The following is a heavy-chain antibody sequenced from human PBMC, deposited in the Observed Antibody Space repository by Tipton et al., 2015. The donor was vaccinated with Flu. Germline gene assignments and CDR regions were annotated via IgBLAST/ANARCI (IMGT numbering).Heavy chain of an antibody. CDR1: GGSISSGSYY. D-gene: IGHD3-9*01. Sequence: TLSLTCTVSGGSISSGSYYWSWIRQPAGKGLEWIGRIYTSGSTNYNPSLKSRVTISVDTSKNQFSLKLSSVTAADTAVYYCARDGAAILRYFDWLLGADAFDIWGQGTMVTVSS. J-gene: IGHJ3*02. CDR3: ARDGAAILRYFDWLLGADAFDI. CDR2: IYTSGST. V-gene: IGHV4-61*02.